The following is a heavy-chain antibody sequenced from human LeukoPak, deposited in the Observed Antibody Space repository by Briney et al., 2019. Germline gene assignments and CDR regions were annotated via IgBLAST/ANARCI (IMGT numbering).Heavy chain of an antibody. D-gene: IGHD4-17*01. V-gene: IGHV4-59*12. J-gene: IGHJ5*02. CDR3: TRDTGTTGEVKFDP. Sequence: SETLSLTCTISGGSIDSYYWGWIRQPPGKGLEWIGYIYYSGSTNYYPSLKSRVTISLDTSKNQFSLKLSSVTAADTAVYYCTRDTGTTGEVKFDPWGQGTLVTVSS. CDR1: GGSIDSYY. CDR2: IYYSGST.